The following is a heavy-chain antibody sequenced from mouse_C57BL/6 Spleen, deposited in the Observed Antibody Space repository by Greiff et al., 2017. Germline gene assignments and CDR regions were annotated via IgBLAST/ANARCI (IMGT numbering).Heavy chain of an antibody. V-gene: IGHV3-6*01. J-gene: IGHJ3*01. D-gene: IGHD1-1*01. CDR2: ISYDGSN. CDR3: ARGDFYYYGSSYPWFAY. Sequence: EVQLVESGPGLVKPSQSLSLTCSVTGYSITSGYYWNWIRQFPGNKLEWMGYISYDGSNNYNPSLKNRISITRDTSKNQFFLKLNSVTTEDTATYYCARGDFYYYGSSYPWFAYWGQGTLVTVSA. CDR1: GYSITSGYY.